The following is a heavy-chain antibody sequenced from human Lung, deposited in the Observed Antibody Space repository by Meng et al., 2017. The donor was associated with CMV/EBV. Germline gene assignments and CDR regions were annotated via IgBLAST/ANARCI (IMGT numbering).Heavy chain of an antibody. J-gene: IGHJ6*02. CDR1: GFTFSVYS. V-gene: IGHV3-21*01. CDR2: ISSSSGCI. CDR3: ARERSGSFVMDV. D-gene: IGHD6-19*01. Sequence: GGSLRLXXAASGFTFSVYSINWVRQAPGKGLEWVSSISSSSGCIYYADSVKGRFTISRDNTENSLSLQMNGLRTEETAVYYCARERSGSFVMDVWGQGTTVTVSS.